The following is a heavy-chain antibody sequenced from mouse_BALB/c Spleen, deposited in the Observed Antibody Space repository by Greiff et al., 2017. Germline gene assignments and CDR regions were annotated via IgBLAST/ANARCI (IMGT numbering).Heavy chain of an antibody. Sequence: EVKLEESGGGLVKPGGSLKLSCAASGFTFSSYAMSWVRQTPEKRLEWVATISSGGSYTYYPDSVKGRFTISRDNAKNTLYLQMSSLRSEDTAMYYCARDYGSSSAWFAYWGQGTLVTVSA. CDR2: ISSGGSYT. J-gene: IGHJ3*01. V-gene: IGHV5-9-3*01. CDR3: ARDYGSSSAWFAY. D-gene: IGHD1-1*01. CDR1: GFTFSSYA.